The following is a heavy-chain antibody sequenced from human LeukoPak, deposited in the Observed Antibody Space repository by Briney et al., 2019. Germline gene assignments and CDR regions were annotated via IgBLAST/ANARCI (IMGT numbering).Heavy chain of an antibody. Sequence: PGGSLEFSCAASGFTIGSYQMNWVGQAPGKGLEWVSYISSSGSTIYYADSVKGRFTISRDNAKNSLYPQMNSLRAEDTAVYYCARESKWLSLEYWGQATVVTFSS. D-gene: IGHD6-19*01. CDR2: ISSSGSTI. V-gene: IGHV3-48*03. J-gene: IGHJ4*02. CDR3: ARESKWLSLEY. CDR1: GFTIGSYQ.